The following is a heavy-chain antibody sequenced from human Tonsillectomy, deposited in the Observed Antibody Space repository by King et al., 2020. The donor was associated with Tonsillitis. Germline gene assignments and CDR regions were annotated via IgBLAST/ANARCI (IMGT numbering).Heavy chain of an antibody. J-gene: IGHJ4*02. CDR2: INPNSGGT. D-gene: IGHD3-3*01. V-gene: IGHV1-2*02. CDR1: GYTFTGYY. CDR3: ARIQPRDFWSATGPHYFDY. Sequence: VQLVQSGAEVKKPGASVKVSCKASGYTFTGYYMHWVRQAPGQGLEWMGWINPNSGGTNYAQKFQGRVTMTRDTSISTAYMELSRLRSDDTAVYYCARIQPRDFWSATGPHYFDYWGQGTLVTVSS.